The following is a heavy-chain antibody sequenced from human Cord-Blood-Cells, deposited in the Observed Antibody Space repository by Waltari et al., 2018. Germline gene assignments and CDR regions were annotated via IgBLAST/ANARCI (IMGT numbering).Heavy chain of an antibody. Sequence: EVKLVESGGGLVQTGGSLVLSCAAFGFTFSGFCISWVRQAPGKGLDWVANIKQDGSEKYYVDSVKGRFTISRDNAKNSLYLQMNSLRAEDTAVYYCARVAGHSGSYGAFDIWGQGTMVTVSS. J-gene: IGHJ3*02. V-gene: IGHV3-7*01. D-gene: IGHD1-26*01. CDR1: GFTFSGFC. CDR2: IKQDGSEK. CDR3: ARVAGHSGSYGAFDI.